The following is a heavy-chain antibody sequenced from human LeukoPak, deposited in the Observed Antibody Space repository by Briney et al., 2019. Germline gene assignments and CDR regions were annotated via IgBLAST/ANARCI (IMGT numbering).Heavy chain of an antibody. CDR1: GGSISSSSYY. V-gene: IGHV4-39*01. Sequence: SETLSLTCTVSGGSISSSSYYWGWIRQPPGKGLEWIGSIYYSGSTYYNLSLKSRVTISVDTSKNQFSLKLSSVTAADTAVYYCATPGGYSYGPDFDYWGQGTLVTVSS. D-gene: IGHD5-18*01. J-gene: IGHJ4*02. CDR2: IYYSGST. CDR3: ATPGGYSYGPDFDY.